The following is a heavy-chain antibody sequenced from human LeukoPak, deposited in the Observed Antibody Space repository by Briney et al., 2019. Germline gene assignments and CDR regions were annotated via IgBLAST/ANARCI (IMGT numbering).Heavy chain of an antibody. J-gene: IGHJ4*02. V-gene: IGHV1-8*03. D-gene: IGHD1-26*01. CDR3: ARTPGGY. CDR1: GYTFTSYD. CDR2: MNPNSGNT. Sequence: GESLKISCKASGYTFTSYDINWVRQATGQGLEWMGWMNPNSGNTGYAQKFQGRVTITRNTSISTAYMELSGLRSEDTAVYYCARTPGGYWGQGTLVTVSS.